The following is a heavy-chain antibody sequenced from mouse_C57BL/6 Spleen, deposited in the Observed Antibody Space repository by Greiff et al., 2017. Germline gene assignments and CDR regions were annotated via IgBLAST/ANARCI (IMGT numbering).Heavy chain of an antibody. CDR2: ISSGSSTI. J-gene: IGHJ1*03. Sequence: EVNVVESGGGLVKPGGSLKLSCAASGFTFSDYGMHWVRQAPEKGLEWVAYISSGSSTIYYADTVKGRFTISRDNAKNTLFLQMTSLRSEDTAMYYCARLYYYDWYFDVWGTGTTVTVSS. V-gene: IGHV5-17*01. CDR1: GFTFSDYG. CDR3: ARLYYYDWYFDV. D-gene: IGHD1-1*01.